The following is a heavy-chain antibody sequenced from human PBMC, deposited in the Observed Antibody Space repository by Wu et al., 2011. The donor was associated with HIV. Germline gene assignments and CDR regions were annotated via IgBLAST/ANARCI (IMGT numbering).Heavy chain of an antibody. CDR2: INPNRGDT. J-gene: IGHJ6*03. Sequence: QVQLVQSGAEVKKPGASVKVSCKASGYTFTGYYMHWVRQAPGQGLEWMGWINPNRGDTNYAQKFQGRVTMTRDTSISTAYMTRDTSTSTVYMELSSLRSEDTAVYYCARNPSWYSYYYYMDVWGKGTTVTVSS. D-gene: IGHD2-2*01. V-gene: IGHV1-2*02. CDR3: ARNPSWYSYYYYMDV. CDR1: GYTFTGYY.